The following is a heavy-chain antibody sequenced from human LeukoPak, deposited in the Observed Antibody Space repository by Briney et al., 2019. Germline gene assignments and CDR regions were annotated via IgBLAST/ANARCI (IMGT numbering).Heavy chain of an antibody. Sequence: KTSETLSLTCAVSGGSISSGGYSWSWLRQPPGKGLEWIGYIYHSGSTYYNPSLKSRVTISVDRSKNQFSLKLSSVTAADTAVYYCARAAGGYFDYWGQGTLVTVSS. CDR2: IYHSGST. CDR3: ARAAGGYFDY. D-gene: IGHD3-16*01. CDR1: GGSISSGGYS. V-gene: IGHV4-30-2*01. J-gene: IGHJ4*02.